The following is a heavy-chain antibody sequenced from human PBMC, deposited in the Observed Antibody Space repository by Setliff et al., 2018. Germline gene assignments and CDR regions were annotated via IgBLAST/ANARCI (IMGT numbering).Heavy chain of an antibody. CDR1: GGTFKNYG. Sequence: SVKVSCKASGGTFKNYGISWVRQAPGQGLEWMGGIIPMFGTTNYARKFQGRVPITADESTSTAYMGLRSLRTEDTAVYYCAREGVDTRSSTDYRYYMDVWGKGTTVTAP. CDR3: AREGVDTRSSTDYRYYMDV. J-gene: IGHJ6*03. D-gene: IGHD5-18*01. CDR2: IIPMFGTT. V-gene: IGHV1-69*13.